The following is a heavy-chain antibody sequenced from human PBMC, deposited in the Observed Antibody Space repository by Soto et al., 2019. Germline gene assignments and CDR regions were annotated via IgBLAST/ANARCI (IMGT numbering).Heavy chain of an antibody. Sequence: SETLSLTCAVCGYSISSGYYWGWIRQPPGKGLEWIGSIYHSGSTYYNPSLKSRVTISVDTSKNQFSLKLSSVTAADTAVYYCARGNPWDYWGQGTLVTVSS. J-gene: IGHJ4*02. D-gene: IGHD1-1*01. CDR2: IYHSGST. CDR3: ARGNPWDY. V-gene: IGHV4-38-2*01. CDR1: GYSISSGYY.